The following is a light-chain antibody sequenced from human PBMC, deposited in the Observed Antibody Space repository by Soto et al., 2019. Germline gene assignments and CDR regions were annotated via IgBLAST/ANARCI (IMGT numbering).Light chain of an antibody. V-gene: IGLV2-14*01. CDR1: SSDLAIYNY. CDR2: QVT. Sequence: QSALTQPASVSGSPGQSITISCTGTSSDLAIYNYVSWYQQQPGKAPKLMSYQVTNRPSGVSNRFSGSRSGNTASLTISALQAEDEADYYCSSYTDSSNYVFGTVTKLNVL. J-gene: IGLJ1*01. CDR3: SSYTDSSNYV.